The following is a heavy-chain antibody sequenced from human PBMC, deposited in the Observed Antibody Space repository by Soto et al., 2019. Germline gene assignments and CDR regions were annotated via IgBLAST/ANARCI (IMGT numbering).Heavy chain of an antibody. CDR3: ARGPNVVVVAADTNEPGDWFDP. D-gene: IGHD2-15*01. Sequence: PSETLSLTCTVSGGSISSGDYYWSWIRQPPGKGLEWIGYIYYSGSTYYNPSLKSRVTISVDTSKNQFSLKLSSVTAADTAVYYCARGPNVVVVAADTNEPGDWFDPWGQGTLVTAPQ. CDR1: GGSISSGDYY. J-gene: IGHJ5*02. V-gene: IGHV4-30-4*01. CDR2: IYYSGST.